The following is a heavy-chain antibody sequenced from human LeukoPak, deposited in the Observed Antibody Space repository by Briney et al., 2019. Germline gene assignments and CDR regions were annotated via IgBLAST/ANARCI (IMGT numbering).Heavy chain of an antibody. CDR2: INHSGST. J-gene: IGHJ3*02. Sequence: SETLSLNCAVYGGSLSGYYWTWIRQPPGKGPEWIGEINHSGSTNYNPSLERRVTISVDTSKYEFSLKLSSVTAADTAVYYCATSYRSSLYDAFNIWGQGTMVTVSS. V-gene: IGHV4-34*01. CDR3: ATSYRSSLYDAFNI. CDR1: GGSLSGYY. D-gene: IGHD6-13*01.